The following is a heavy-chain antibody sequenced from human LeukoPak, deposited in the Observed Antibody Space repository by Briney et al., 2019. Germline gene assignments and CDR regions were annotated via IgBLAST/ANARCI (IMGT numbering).Heavy chain of an antibody. Sequence: GGSLRLSCAASGFTFSSYAMSWVRQAPGKGLEWVSGISGSGGSTYYADSVKGRFTISRDNSKNTLYLQMNSLRADDTAVYYCAKDLGYGSGSYYNGYYFDYWGQGTLVTASS. J-gene: IGHJ4*02. D-gene: IGHD3-10*01. CDR3: AKDLGYGSGSYYNGYYFDY. CDR1: GFTFSSYA. V-gene: IGHV3-23*01. CDR2: ISGSGGST.